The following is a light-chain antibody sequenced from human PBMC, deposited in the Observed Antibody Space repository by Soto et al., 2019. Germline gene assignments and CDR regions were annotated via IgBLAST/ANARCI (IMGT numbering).Light chain of an antibody. CDR3: QQSFSTPT. Sequence: DIQMTQSPSSLSASVGDRVTITCRASQSISSYLNWYQQKPGKDPKLLIYAASSLQSGVPSRFSGSGSGTDFTLTISSLQPEDFATYYCQQSFSTPTVGQGTRLEIK. V-gene: IGKV1-39*01. J-gene: IGKJ5*01. CDR1: QSISSY. CDR2: AAS.